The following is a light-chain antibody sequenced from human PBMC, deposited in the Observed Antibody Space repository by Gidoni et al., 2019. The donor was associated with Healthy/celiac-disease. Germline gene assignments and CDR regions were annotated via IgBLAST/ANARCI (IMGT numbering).Light chain of an antibody. V-gene: IGKV1-39*01. CDR1: RYIYNY. J-gene: IGKJ2*01. Sequence: DTQMTQPPSSLSASVGDRVTITCRASRYIYNYFTWYQQKPGRAPKLLIYAATSLQSGVPSRFIGSGSGTDFTLTISSLQPDDFATYYCQQSYSAPQTFGQGTTLDIK. CDR3: QQSYSAPQT. CDR2: AAT.